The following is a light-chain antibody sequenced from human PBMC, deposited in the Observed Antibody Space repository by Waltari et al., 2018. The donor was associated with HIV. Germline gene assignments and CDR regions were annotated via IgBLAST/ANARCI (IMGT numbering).Light chain of an antibody. CDR3: QQYSDWPRA. Sequence: EIVVTQFPAALPVSPGERAGLSCTVSQSVSTYLAWYHQVPGQAPRLLISDSSNRATGVPVRFSGSGSGTHFILTISSLQSEDSGVYYCQQYSDWPRAFGLGTKVEV. V-gene: IGKV3-15*01. J-gene: IGKJ1*01. CDR1: QSVSTY. CDR2: DSS.